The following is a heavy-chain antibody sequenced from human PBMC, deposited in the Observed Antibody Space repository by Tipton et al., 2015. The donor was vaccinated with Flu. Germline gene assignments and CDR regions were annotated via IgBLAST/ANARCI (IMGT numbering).Heavy chain of an antibody. Sequence: LRLSCTVSGGSISNYYWSWIRQPPGKGLEWIGYIYYNGNTNYNPSLKSRVTVSLDTSKNQFSLKLTSVIAADTAVYYCAKDWGSGMDVWGQGTTVPVSS. CDR1: GGSISNYY. J-gene: IGHJ6*02. CDR3: AKDWGSGMDV. D-gene: IGHD7-27*01. V-gene: IGHV4-59*01. CDR2: IYYNGNT.